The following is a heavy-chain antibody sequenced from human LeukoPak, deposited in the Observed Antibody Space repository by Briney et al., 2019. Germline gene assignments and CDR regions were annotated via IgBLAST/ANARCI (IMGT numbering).Heavy chain of an antibody. J-gene: IGHJ4*02. CDR2: ISSSGDTT. CDR1: GFTFSSYA. V-gene: IGHV3-23*01. D-gene: IGHD6-19*01. CDR3: AKASIAVPATPEY. Sequence: GGSLRLSCAASGFTFSSYAMDWVRQAPGKGLEWVSVISSSGDTTYYSDSVKGRFIISRDNSRNTLYLQMNSLRVDDTAVYYCAKASIAVPATPEYCGQGTQVTVSS.